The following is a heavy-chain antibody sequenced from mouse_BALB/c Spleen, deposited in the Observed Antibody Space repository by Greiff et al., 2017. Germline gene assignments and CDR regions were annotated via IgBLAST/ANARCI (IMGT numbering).Heavy chain of an antibody. D-gene: IGHD2-4*01. CDR3: ARLRLYDYDVGFAY. V-gene: IGHV1-69*01. CDR1: GYTFTDYW. Sequence: QVQLQQSGAELVMPGASVKMSCKASGYTFTDYWMHWVKQRPGQGLEWIGAIDTSDSYTSYNQKFKGKATLTVDESSSTAYMQLSSLTSEDSAVYYCARLRLYDYDVGFAYWGQGTLVTVSA. CDR2: IDTSDSYT. J-gene: IGHJ3*01.